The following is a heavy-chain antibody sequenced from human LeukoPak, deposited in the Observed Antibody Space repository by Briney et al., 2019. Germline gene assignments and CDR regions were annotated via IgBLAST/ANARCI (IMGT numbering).Heavy chain of an antibody. V-gene: IGHV3-21*01. D-gene: IGHD6-13*01. J-gene: IGHJ4*02. CDR2: ISSSSSYI. CDR1: GFTFNTYS. CDR3: AGRIAAAGTW. Sequence: GGSLRLSCEASGFTFNTYSMNWARQAPGKGLEWVSSISSSSSYIYYADSVKGRFTISRHNAKNSLFLQMNSLRAEDTAVYYCAGRIAAAGTWWGQGTLVTVSS.